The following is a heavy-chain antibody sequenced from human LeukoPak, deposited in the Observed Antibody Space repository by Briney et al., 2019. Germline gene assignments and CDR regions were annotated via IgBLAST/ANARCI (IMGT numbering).Heavy chain of an antibody. CDR3: ARANFLYCSSSTCLFDY. J-gene: IGHJ4*02. CDR1: VYTFTDYY. CDR2: INLNDGDT. D-gene: IGHD2-2*01. V-gene: IGHV1-2*02. Sequence: ASVHVSFQSCVYTFTDYYMHWVRQAGGQGFAWMGWINLNDGDTNYPQKFQGRVTMTRDTYISKAHMEVKRLRPDDEAVYYCARANFLYCSSSTCLFDYWGQGTLVTVSS.